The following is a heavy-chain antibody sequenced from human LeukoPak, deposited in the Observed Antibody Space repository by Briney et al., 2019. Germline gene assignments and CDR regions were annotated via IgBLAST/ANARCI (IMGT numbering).Heavy chain of an antibody. CDR2: IYYSGNT. CDR3: AALDYYYSPGNYRYFDY. V-gene: IGHV4-39*01. D-gene: IGHD3-10*01. CDR1: GGSISGSSYY. J-gene: IGHJ4*02. Sequence: NSSETLPLTCTVSGGSISGSSYYWDWIRQPPGKGLEWIGSIYYSGNTNYSPSLKSRITMSVDASKNQFSLKLSSVTAADTAVYYCAALDYYYSPGNYRYFDYWGQGTLVTVSS.